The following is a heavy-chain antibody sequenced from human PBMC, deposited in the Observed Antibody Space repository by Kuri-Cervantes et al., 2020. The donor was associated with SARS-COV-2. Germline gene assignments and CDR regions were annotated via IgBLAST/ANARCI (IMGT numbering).Heavy chain of an antibody. CDR2: INHSGST. CDR3: ARSRIAVADWYFDL. Sequence: SQTLSLTCAVYGGSFSNYYWSWIRQPPGKGLEWIGEINHSGSTNYNPSLKSRVTISIDTSKNQFSLKLSSVTAADTAVYYCARSRIAVADWYFDLWGRGTLVTVSS. CDR1: GGSFSNYY. V-gene: IGHV4-34*01. J-gene: IGHJ2*01. D-gene: IGHD6-19*01.